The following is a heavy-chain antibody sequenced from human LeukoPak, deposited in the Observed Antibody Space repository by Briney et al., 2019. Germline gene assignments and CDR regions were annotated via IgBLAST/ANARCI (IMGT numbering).Heavy chain of an antibody. D-gene: IGHD3-16*01. J-gene: IGHJ6*02. Sequence: SQTLSLTCTVSGGSVSSGGHYWSWIRQPPGKGLEWIGHIYHSGSTYYNPSLESRVSMSVGASKSQFFLKLSSVTAADTAVYYCARHGYGGFYDNPYGMDVWGQGTAVTISS. CDR1: GGSVSSGGHY. V-gene: IGHV4-30-2*01. CDR3: ARHGYGGFYDNPYGMDV. CDR2: IYHSGST.